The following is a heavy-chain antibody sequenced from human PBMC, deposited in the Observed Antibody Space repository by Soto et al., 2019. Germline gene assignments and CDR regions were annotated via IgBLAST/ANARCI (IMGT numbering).Heavy chain of an antibody. CDR2: INSDGSST. V-gene: IGHV3-74*01. CDR1: GFTFSSYG. Sequence: PGGSLRLSCAASGFTFSSYGMHWVRQAPGKGLVWVSVINSDGSSTCYADSVKGRFTISRDNAKNTLYLQMNSLRAEDTAVYYCATLGYSNLDYWGQGTLVTVSS. CDR3: ATLGYSNLDY. D-gene: IGHD4-4*01. J-gene: IGHJ4*02.